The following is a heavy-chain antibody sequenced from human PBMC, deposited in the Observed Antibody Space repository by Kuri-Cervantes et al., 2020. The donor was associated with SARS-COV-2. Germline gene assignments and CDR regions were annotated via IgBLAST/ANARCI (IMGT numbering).Heavy chain of an antibody. Sequence: LSLTCAASGFTFSSYGMHWVRQAPGKGLEWVAFIRYDGSNKYYADSVKGRFTISRDNSKNTLYLQMNSLRAEDTAVYYCAKDLGYCSGGSCYADYFDYWGQGTLVTVSS. CDR1: GFTFSSYG. CDR3: AKDLGYCSGGSCYADYFDY. J-gene: IGHJ4*02. CDR2: IRYDGSNK. D-gene: IGHD2-15*01. V-gene: IGHV3-30*02.